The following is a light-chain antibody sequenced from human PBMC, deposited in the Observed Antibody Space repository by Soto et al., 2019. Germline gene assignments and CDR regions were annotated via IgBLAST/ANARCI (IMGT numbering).Light chain of an antibody. CDR3: QHYDSVLTWT. Sequence: DIQITQSPPSLSGYVGDRVSITCRSSQDIRTNLNWYQHKVGEAPKLLISDVFNLETGVPSRFSGSGSGTDFTFTISSLQPEDTATYYCQHYDSVLTWTFGQGTKVEIK. CDR2: DVF. CDR1: QDIRTN. V-gene: IGKV1-33*01. J-gene: IGKJ1*01.